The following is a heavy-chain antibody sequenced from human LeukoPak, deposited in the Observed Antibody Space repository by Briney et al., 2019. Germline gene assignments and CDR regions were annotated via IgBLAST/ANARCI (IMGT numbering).Heavy chain of an antibody. Sequence: ETSETLSLTCTVSGGSISSYYWSWVRQPPGKGLEWIGYIYTSGSTNYNPSLKSRVTISVDTSKNQISLKLSSVTAADTAVYYCARQRVLNYHFDYWGQGTLVTVSS. V-gene: IGHV4-4*09. CDR3: ARQRVLNYHFDY. CDR2: IYTSGST. D-gene: IGHD6-13*01. CDR1: GGSISSYY. J-gene: IGHJ4*02.